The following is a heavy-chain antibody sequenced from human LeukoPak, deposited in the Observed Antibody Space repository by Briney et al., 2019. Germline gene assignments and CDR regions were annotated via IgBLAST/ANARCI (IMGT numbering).Heavy chain of an antibody. CDR3: AREYRRIAAAGTGEAYYYYYYMDV. D-gene: IGHD6-13*01. V-gene: IGHV4-61*02. CDR1: GGSISSGDYY. Sequence: PSETLSLTCTGSGGSISSGDYYWSWIRQPAGKGLEWIGRIYTSGSTNYHPSLKSRVTISVDTSKNQFSLKLSSVTAADTAVYYCAREYRRIAAAGTGEAYYYYYYMDVWGKGTTVTVSS. CDR2: IYTSGST. J-gene: IGHJ6*03.